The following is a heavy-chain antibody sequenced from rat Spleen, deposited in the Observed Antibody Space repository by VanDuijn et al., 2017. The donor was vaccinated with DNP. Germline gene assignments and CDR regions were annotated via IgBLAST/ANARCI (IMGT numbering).Heavy chain of an antibody. J-gene: IGHJ4*01. CDR2: INSAGNT. CDR1: GYSISSNY. Sequence: EVQLQESGPGLVKPSQSLSLTCSVTGYSISSNYWGWIRKFPGHKLEWMGYINSAGNTHYNPSLKSRISITRDTSKNQFFLQVNSVTTEDTATYYCARWPGYNPPYAMDAWGQGTSVTVSS. V-gene: IGHV3-3*01. D-gene: IGHD1-4*01. CDR3: ARWPGYNPPYAMDA.